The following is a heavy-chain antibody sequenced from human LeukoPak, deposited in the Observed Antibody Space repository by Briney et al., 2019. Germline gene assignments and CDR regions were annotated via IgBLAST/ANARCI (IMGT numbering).Heavy chain of an antibody. V-gene: IGHV1-69*06. CDR1: GGTFSSYA. CDR2: IIPIFGTA. J-gene: IGHJ6*03. D-gene: IGHD3-22*01. Sequence: GSSVKVSCKASGGTFSSYAISWVRQAPGQGLEWMGGIIPIFGTANYAQKFQGRVTITADKSTSTAYVELSSLRSEDTAVYYCARGDYYDSSGYYYEAYYYYMDVWGKGTTVTISS. CDR3: ARGDYYDSSGYYYEAYYYYMDV.